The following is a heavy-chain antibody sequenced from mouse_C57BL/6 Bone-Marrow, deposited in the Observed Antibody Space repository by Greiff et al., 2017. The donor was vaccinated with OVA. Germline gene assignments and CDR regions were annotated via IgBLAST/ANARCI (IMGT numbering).Heavy chain of an antibody. Sequence: QVQLQQPGAELVKPGASVKLSCKASGYTFTSYWMHWVKQRPGQGLEWIGMIHPNSGSTNYNEKFKSKATLTVDKSSSTAYMQLSSLTSEDSAVHYCARRVLLRYYFDYWGQGTTLTVSS. D-gene: IGHD1-1*01. CDR2: IHPNSGST. CDR3: ARRVLLRYYFDY. V-gene: IGHV1-64*01. CDR1: GYTFTSYW. J-gene: IGHJ2*01.